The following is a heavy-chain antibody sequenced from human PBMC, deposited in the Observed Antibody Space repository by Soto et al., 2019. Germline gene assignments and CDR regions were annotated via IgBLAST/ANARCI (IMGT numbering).Heavy chain of an antibody. Sequence: EVPLVESGGGLVKPGGSLRLSCAASGFTLSNAWMSWVRQAPRKGLECVGRIKSKTDGGTTDYAAPVKGRFTISSDDSKITLYLQRNRLKTEDTAVYYCTTDRMTRTGSCSYCDYWGQGTLVTVSS. CDR3: TTDRMTRTGSCSYCDY. CDR2: IKSKTDGGTT. J-gene: IGHJ4*02. CDR1: GFTLSNAW. V-gene: IGHV3-15*01. D-gene: IGHD2-15*01.